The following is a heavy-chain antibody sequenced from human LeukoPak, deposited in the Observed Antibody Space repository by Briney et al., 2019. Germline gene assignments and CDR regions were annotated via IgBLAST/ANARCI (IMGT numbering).Heavy chain of an antibody. CDR1: GFTFSSYW. D-gene: IGHD5-24*01. CDR3: ARDRSYNLDY. J-gene: IGHJ4*02. CDR2: INGDGSST. Sequence: HPGGSLRLSCAASGFTFSSYWMHWVRQAPGKGLVWVSHINGDGSSTSYAVSVKGRVTISRDNAKNTLYLQINSLTADDSAVYYCARDRSYNLDYWGQGTLVTVSS. V-gene: IGHV3-74*01.